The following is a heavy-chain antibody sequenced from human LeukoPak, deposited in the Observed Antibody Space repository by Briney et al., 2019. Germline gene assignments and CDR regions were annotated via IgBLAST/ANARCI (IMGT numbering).Heavy chain of an antibody. D-gene: IGHD3-10*01. CDR3: ARGSMVRGAWRSSPDGDWFDP. V-gene: IGHV1-46*01. Sequence: ASVKVSCKASGYSFTTYYMQWVRLAPGQGPEWMGMINPSGGSTTYAQKFQGRVTMTRNTSISTAYMELSSLRSEDTAVYYCARGSMVRGAWRSSPDGDWFDPWGQGTLVTVSS. CDR2: INPSGGST. J-gene: IGHJ5*02. CDR1: GYSFTTYY.